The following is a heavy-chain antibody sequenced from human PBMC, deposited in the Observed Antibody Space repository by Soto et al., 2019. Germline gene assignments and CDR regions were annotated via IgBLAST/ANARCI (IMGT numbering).Heavy chain of an antibody. V-gene: IGHV4-34*01. J-gene: IGHJ6*02. Sequence: PSETLSLTCAVYGGSFSGYYWSWIRQPPGKGLEWIGEINHSGSTNYNPSLKSRVTISVDTSKNQFSLKLSSVTAADTAVYYCARVRNSSSGMDAWGQGNTLTVSS. D-gene: IGHD6-6*01. CDR3: ARVRNSSSGMDA. CDR2: INHSGST. CDR1: GGSFSGYY.